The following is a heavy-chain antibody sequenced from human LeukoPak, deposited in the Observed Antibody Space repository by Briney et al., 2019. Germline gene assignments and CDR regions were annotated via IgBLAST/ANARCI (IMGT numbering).Heavy chain of an antibody. D-gene: IGHD5-18*01. CDR2: INPSGGST. CDR1: GGTFSSYA. Sequence: ASVKVSCKASGGTFSSYAISWVRQAPGQGLEWMGLINPSGGSTTYAQKFQGRVTMTRDMSTSTVYMELSSLRSEDTGVYYCAREGGDTPMVKFDSWGQGTLVTVSS. V-gene: IGHV1-46*01. J-gene: IGHJ4*02. CDR3: AREGGDTPMVKFDS.